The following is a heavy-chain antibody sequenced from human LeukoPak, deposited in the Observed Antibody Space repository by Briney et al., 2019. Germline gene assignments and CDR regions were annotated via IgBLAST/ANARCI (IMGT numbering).Heavy chain of an antibody. CDR1: GFTFSSYS. V-gene: IGHV3-48*01. D-gene: IGHD5-12*01. CDR3: ARDPGSGYEEHFDY. J-gene: IGHJ4*02. Sequence: GESLRLSCAASGFTFSSYSMNWVRQAPGKGLEWVSYITSGSSSIYYSDSVKGRFTISRDNAKNSLYLQMNSLRAEDTAVYYCARDPGSGYEEHFDYWGQGTLVTVSS. CDR2: ITSGSSSI.